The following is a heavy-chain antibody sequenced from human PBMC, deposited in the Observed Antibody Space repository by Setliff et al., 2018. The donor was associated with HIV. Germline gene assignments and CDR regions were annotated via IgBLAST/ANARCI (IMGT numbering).Heavy chain of an antibody. D-gene: IGHD3-10*01. CDR1: GGRISNFA. Sequence: GASVKVSCKASGGRISNFAISWVRQAPGQRLEWMGWINAGNGNTKYSQKIQGRVTITRDTSASTAYMELSSLRSEDTAVYYCARRGVPQQIDLDSWGHGTLVTVSS. J-gene: IGHJ5*01. CDR2: INAGNGNT. V-gene: IGHV1-3*01. CDR3: ARRGVPQQIDLDS.